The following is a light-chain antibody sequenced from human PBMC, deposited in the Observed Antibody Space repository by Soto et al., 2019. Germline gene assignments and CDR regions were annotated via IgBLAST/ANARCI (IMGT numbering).Light chain of an antibody. CDR3: TQYYNLPIS. J-gene: IGKJ5*01. CDR1: QILLSSSNNSTY. Sequence: DIVMTQSPDSLAVSLGERATINCKSSQILLSSSNNSTYLGLFHQKPGQPPKALIYWASTREACVPDRFSGSGSGTDFTLTTSSLKDDDGAVDDCTQYYNLPISFGQGTRLAIK. CDR2: WAS. V-gene: IGKV4-1*01.